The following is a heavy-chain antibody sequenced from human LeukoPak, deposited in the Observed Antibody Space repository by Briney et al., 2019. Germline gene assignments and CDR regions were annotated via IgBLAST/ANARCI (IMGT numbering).Heavy chain of an antibody. D-gene: IGHD3-10*01. CDR3: ARGRGRQLLWFGELSGTFFDY. J-gene: IGHJ4*02. V-gene: IGHV4-39*07. Sequence: SETLSLTCTVSGGSISSSSYYWGWIRQPPGKGLEWIGSIYYSGSTYYNPSLKSRVTISVDTSKNQFSLKLSSVTAANTAVYYCARGRGRQLLWFGELSGTFFDYWGQGTLVTVSS. CDR2: IYYSGST. CDR1: GGSISSSSYY.